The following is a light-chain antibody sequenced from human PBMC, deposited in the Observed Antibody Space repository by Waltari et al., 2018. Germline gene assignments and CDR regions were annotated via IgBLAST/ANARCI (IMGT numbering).Light chain of an antibody. Sequence: EIVLTQSPATLSLAPGERAPLSCRASQSINYHLAWYQQKRGQAPRLLICDASNRATGIPARFSGSGSGTDFTLTISSLEPEDFAVYYCQQRGTWPRITFGGGTKVEI. CDR3: QQRGTWPRIT. CDR1: QSINYH. J-gene: IGKJ4*01. CDR2: DAS. V-gene: IGKV3-11*01.